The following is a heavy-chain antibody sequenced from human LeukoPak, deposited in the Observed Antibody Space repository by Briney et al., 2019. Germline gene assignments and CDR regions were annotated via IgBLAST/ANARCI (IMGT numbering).Heavy chain of an antibody. V-gene: IGHV4-59*08. J-gene: IGHJ5*02. Sequence: SETVSLTCTVSGGSISNYYWSWIRQPPGKGLEWIGYVSASGSTKYNPSLNSRVTMSLDTSKSQFSLRLSSVTVAGTAVYYCARRGGSGSSYCFDPWGQGTLVTVSS. D-gene: IGHD1-26*01. CDR2: VSASGST. CDR1: GGSISNYY. CDR3: ARRGGSGSSYCFDP.